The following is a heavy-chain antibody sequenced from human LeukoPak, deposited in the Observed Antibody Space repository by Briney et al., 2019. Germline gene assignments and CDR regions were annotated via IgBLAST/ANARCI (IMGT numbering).Heavy chain of an antibody. D-gene: IGHD4-17*01. V-gene: IGHV3-30*18. CDR2: ISYDGSNK. CDR3: ANTDYGDYLFSPFDY. J-gene: IGHJ4*02. Sequence: QPGRSLRLSCAASGFTFSSCGMHWVRQAPGKGLEWVAVISYDGSNKYYADSVKGRFTISRDNSKNTLYLQMNSLRAEDTAVYYCANTDYGDYLFSPFDYWGQGTLVTVSS. CDR1: GFTFSSCG.